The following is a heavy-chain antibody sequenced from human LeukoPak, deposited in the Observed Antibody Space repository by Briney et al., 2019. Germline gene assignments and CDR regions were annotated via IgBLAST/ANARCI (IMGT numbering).Heavy chain of an antibody. J-gene: IGHJ4*02. D-gene: IGHD3-3*01. Sequence: PSETLSLTCSVSDVSVSTRDSYWGWIRQPPGKGLEWIGSAYYSGSTYFNPSLKSRLTISVDTSKNQFSLRLTSVTAADTAVYYCARLRFLEWLPHPFDYWGQGTLVTVSS. CDR2: AYYSGST. CDR3: ARLRFLEWLPHPFDY. V-gene: IGHV4-39*07. CDR1: DVSVSTRDSY.